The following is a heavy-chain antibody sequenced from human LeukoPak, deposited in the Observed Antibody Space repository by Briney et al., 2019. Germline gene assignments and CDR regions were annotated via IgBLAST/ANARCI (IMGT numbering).Heavy chain of an antibody. CDR1: GGSFSGYY. CDR2: IYFSGNS. J-gene: IGHJ3*02. CDR3: ARFSGGKAAFDI. Sequence: SETLSLTCAVYGGSFSGYYWSWIRQPPGKGLEWIANIYFSGNSYYYPSLKSRVTISVDASKNQFSLKLTSVTAADTAVYYCARFSGGKAAFDIWGQGTMVTVSS. D-gene: IGHD2/OR15-2a*01. V-gene: IGHV4-34*01.